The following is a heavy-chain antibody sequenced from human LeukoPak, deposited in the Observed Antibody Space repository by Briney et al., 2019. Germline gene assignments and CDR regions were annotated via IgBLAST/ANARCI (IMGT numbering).Heavy chain of an antibody. D-gene: IGHD1-26*01. CDR2: IYPGDSDA. Sequence: GESLKISCKGSGYSFTSYGIGWVRQMPGKGLEWIGIIYPGDSDARYSPSFHGQVTISADNSMSTADVQWSSLQASHLAIYYGARLYLGGIDYWGQGTLVTVSS. J-gene: IGHJ4*02. V-gene: IGHV5-51*01. CDR1: GYSFTSYG. CDR3: ARLYLGGIDY.